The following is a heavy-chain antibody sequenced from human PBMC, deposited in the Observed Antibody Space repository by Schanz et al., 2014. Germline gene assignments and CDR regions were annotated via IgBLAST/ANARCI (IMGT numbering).Heavy chain of an antibody. CDR2: ISTFRNEDT. Sequence: QVQLVQSGAEVKKPGSSVKVSCKASGGTFSSYSISWVRQAPGQGPEFMGWISTFRNEDTNSAQRFQGRVTMTTDTSTSTAYMELRSLRSDDTAVYYCARGGYSSGWYDRDIAHFDYWGQGTLVTVSS. D-gene: IGHD6-19*01. V-gene: IGHV1-18*01. J-gene: IGHJ4*02. CDR1: GGTFSSYS. CDR3: ARGGYSSGWYDRDIAHFDY.